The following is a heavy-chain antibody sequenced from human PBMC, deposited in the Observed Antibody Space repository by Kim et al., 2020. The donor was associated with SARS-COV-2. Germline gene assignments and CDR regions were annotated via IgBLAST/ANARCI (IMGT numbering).Heavy chain of an antibody. J-gene: IGHJ6*02. Sequence: GGSLRLSCAASGFTVSSNYMSWVRQAPGKGLEWVSVIYSGGSTYYADSVKGRFTISRDNSKNTLYLQMNSLRAEDTAVYYCARDLFYYDSSGYSPSYYYGMDVWGQGTTVTVSS. CDR1: GFTVSSNY. CDR3: ARDLFYYDSSGYSPSYYYGMDV. V-gene: IGHV3-53*01. CDR2: IYSGGST. D-gene: IGHD3-22*01.